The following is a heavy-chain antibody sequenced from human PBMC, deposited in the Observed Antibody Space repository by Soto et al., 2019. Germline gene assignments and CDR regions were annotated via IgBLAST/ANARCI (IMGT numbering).Heavy chain of an antibody. D-gene: IGHD2-2*01. Sequence: GASVEVSFKAAGYTFTGCYRHWGREAPGQGPEWMGWINPNSGGTNYAQKFQGWVTMTRDTSISTAYMELSRLRSDDTAVYYCARARKNIVVVPAAHYYYYGMDVWGQGTTVTVSS. CDR2: INPNSGGT. J-gene: IGHJ6*02. CDR1: GYTFTGCY. CDR3: ARARKNIVVVPAAHYYYYGMDV. V-gene: IGHV1-2*04.